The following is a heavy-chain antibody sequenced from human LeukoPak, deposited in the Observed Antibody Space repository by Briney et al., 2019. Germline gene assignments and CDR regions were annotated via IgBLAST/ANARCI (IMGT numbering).Heavy chain of an antibody. CDR2: ISSNGGST. CDR3: ARDEYRGPPDYYENHYYYYYGMDV. Sequence: EAGGSLRLSCAASGFTFSSYAMHWVRQAPGKGLEYVSAISSNGGSTYYANSVKGRFTISRDNSKNTLYLQMGSLRAEDMAVYYCARDEYRGPPDYYENHYYYYYGMDVWGQGTTVTVSS. J-gene: IGHJ6*02. D-gene: IGHD3-22*01. CDR1: GFTFSSYA. V-gene: IGHV3-64*01.